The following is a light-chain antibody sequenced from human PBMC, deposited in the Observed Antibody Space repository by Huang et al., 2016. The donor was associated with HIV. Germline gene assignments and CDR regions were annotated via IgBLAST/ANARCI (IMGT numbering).Light chain of an antibody. Sequence: EVVLTQSPATLSLSPGEGATLSCRASQSVDTYLAWFQQKPGQAPRLLIYRSSNRATGIPAWFSGSASGTDFTLTISSLEPEDFAVYYCQQYSNWPLTFGGGTKVEIK. CDR2: RSS. V-gene: IGKV3-11*01. CDR3: QQYSNWPLT. CDR1: QSVDTY. J-gene: IGKJ4*01.